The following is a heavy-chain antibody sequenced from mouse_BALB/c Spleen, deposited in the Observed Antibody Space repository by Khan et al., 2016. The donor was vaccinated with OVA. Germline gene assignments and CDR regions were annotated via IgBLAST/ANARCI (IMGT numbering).Heavy chain of an antibody. Sequence: EVQLQESGGGLVQPGGSLILSCAASGFDFSRNWMSWARQAPGKGQEWIGEINPGSRTINYTPSLKEKFIISRDNAKNTLYLQMRKVRYEDTALYYCARLERYGQLANWGQGTLVTVSA. V-gene: IGHV4-2*02. J-gene: IGHJ3*01. CDR1: GFDFSRNW. CDR3: ARLERYGQLAN. CDR2: INPGSRTI. D-gene: IGHD2-14*01.